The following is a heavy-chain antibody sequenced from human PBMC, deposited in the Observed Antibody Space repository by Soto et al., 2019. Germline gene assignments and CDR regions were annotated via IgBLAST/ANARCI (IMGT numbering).Heavy chain of an antibody. V-gene: IGHV4-59*01. CDR1: GGSITNYY. CDR2: IYYNGIT. D-gene: IGHD4-17*01. CDR3: ARDPSDYASSNWFDP. Sequence: KPWETLSLTCTVSGGSITNYYWTWIRQPPGRGLEWIGYIYYNGITNYNPSLKSRVTISVDTSKNQFSLKLTSVTAADTAVYYCARDPSDYASSNWFDPWGQGTLVTVSS. J-gene: IGHJ5*02.